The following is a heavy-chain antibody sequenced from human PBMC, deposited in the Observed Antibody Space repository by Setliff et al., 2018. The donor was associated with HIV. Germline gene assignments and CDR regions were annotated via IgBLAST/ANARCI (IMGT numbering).Heavy chain of an antibody. V-gene: IGHV4-59*01. CDR2: IYFTGSS. D-gene: IGHD4-17*01. CDR3: ARVQMAYAAFDV. J-gene: IGHJ3*01. Sequence: PSETLSLTCTVSGGSISTYYWSWIRQPPGKGLEWIGSIYFTGSSDNNPSLKSRVTLSVDTSKHQFSLKLSSVTAADTAVYYCARVQMAYAAFDVWGQGTRVTV. CDR1: GGSISTYY.